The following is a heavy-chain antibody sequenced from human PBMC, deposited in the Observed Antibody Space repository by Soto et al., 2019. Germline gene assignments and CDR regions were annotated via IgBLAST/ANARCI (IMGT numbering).Heavy chain of an antibody. CDR2: IYWNEDK. J-gene: IGHJ4*02. CDR1: AFSLSTNGVG. V-gene: IGHV2-5*01. CDR3: VHTGMVHTITGGHYFGY. Sequence: SGPTLVNPTQTLTLTCTFSAFSLSTNGVGVGWIRQPPGKPLEWLAVIYWNEDKRYSRSLKSRLSITKDTSKNQVVLTMTTMDPVDTATYYCVHTGMVHTITGGHYFGYWGPGILVTVSS. D-gene: IGHD1-1*01.